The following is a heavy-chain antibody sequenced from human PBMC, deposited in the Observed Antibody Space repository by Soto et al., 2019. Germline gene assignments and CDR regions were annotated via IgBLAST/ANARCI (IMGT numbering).Heavy chain of an antibody. J-gene: IGHJ4*02. CDR3: ARGWGLGVFDY. CDR1: GGSFSGYY. Sequence: QVQLQQWGAGLLKPSETLSLTCAVYGGSFSGYYWNWIRQPPGRGLEWIGEINHSGSTNYNPSLKSRVTISVDTSKNQFSLKLSSVTAADTAGNYCARGWGLGVFDYWGQGILVTVSS. D-gene: IGHD3-16*01. V-gene: IGHV4-34*01. CDR2: INHSGST.